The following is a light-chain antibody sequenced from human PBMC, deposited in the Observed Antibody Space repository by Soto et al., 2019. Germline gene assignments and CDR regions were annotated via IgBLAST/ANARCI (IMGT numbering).Light chain of an antibody. CDR3: QKYNSAPRT. CDR2: AAS. Sequence: DIPMTQSPSSLSASVGDRVTITCRASHGISNYLAWYQQKPGKVPKLLIYAASALKSGVPSRFSGSGSGTDFTLTINSLQPEDVATYYCQKYNSAPRTFGQGTKVEIK. CDR1: HGISNY. J-gene: IGKJ1*01. V-gene: IGKV1-27*01.